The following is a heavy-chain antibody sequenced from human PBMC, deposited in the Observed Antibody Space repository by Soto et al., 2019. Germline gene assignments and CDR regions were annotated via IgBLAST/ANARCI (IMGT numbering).Heavy chain of an antibody. CDR2: ISWHGGTK. CDR1: GFMFDDYG. CDR3: AKVDGYYGGFFDQ. J-gene: IGHJ4*02. D-gene: IGHD2-21*01. V-gene: IGHV3-9*01. Sequence: GGSLRLSCVASGFMFDDYGMHWVRQTPGKGLEWVSGISWHGGTKEYSDSVKGRFTISRDNARSTLYLQMNSLTHDDTALYYCAKVDGYYGGFFDQWGQGALVTVSS.